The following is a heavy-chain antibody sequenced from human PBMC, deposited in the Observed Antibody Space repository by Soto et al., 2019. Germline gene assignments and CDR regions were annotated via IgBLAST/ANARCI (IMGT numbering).Heavy chain of an antibody. D-gene: IGHD2-15*01. J-gene: IGHJ4*02. CDR1: GGSISSGGLS. CDR2: IYYSGGT. Sequence: PSETLSLTCAASGGSISSGGLSWTWIRQPPGKALEFIGYIYYSGGTYYNPSLTSPATISVDRSKNQFSIRLSSVTGADPGVYYSAISKFFRKGYDDATYYYFFDYWGQGTLVTVSS. V-gene: IGHV4-30-2*01. CDR3: AISKFFRKGYDDATYYYFFDY.